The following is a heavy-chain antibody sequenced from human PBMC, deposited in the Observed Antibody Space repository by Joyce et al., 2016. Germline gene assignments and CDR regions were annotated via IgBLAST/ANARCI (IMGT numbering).Heavy chain of an antibody. J-gene: IGHJ4*02. Sequence: DGQLVESGGGLVQPGGSLRLSCAASGFAFSGHWMHWVRQAPGKGLVWMSRINTDGSTTDYADPVKDRFTISRDNARNTLYLQLNSLRAEDTALYYCARVAWFSESTGDLDHWGQGTLVTVSS. CDR1: GFAFSGHW. CDR2: INTDGSTT. D-gene: IGHD1-26*01. V-gene: IGHV3-74*01. CDR3: ARVAWFSESTGDLDH.